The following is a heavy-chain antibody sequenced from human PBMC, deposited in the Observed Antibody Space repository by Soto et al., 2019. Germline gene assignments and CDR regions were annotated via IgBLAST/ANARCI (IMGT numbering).Heavy chain of an antibody. CDR2: ISWNSGGI. V-gene: IGHV3-9*01. CDR3: AKSPHDILIGSAFDY. CDR1: GFTFDDYA. J-gene: IGHJ4*02. D-gene: IGHD3-9*01. Sequence: EVQLVESGGGLVQPDRSPRLSCAASGFTFDDYAMHWVRQGPGKGLEWVSGISWNSGGIGYADSVKGRFTISRDNAKNSLYLQMDRLRPEDTAFYYCAKSPHDILIGSAFDYWGQGTLVIVSS.